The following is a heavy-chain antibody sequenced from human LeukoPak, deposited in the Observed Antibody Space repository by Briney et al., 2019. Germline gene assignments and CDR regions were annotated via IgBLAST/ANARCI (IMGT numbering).Heavy chain of an antibody. Sequence: GESLKISCRGAAEIIFSSWRMWVGQMPGKGLEWMGIIYPADSDTRYSPSFQGQVTVSADRSTSTAYLQWSSLKAPDTAMYYCAAAPALTLVFLMGGRGTLVTVSS. J-gene: IGHJ3*01. V-gene: IGHV5-51*01. CDR3: AAAPALTLVFLM. CDR1: AEIIFSSW. CDR2: IYPADSDT. D-gene: IGHD2-8*01.